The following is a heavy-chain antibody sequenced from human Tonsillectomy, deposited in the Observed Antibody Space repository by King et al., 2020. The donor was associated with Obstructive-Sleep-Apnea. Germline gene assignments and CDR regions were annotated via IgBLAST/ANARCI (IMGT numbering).Heavy chain of an antibody. CDR1: GFTFGSYW. Sequence: EVQLVESGGGLVQPGGSLRLSCAASGFTFGSYWMTWVRQAPGKGLEWVANIKQDGSDKYYVDPVKGRFTISRDNGKKSLYLQMNSLRDDDTAVYYCARGRGDYWGQGTLVTVSS. CDR3: ARGRGDY. J-gene: IGHJ4*02. V-gene: IGHV3-7*03. CDR2: IKQDGSDK.